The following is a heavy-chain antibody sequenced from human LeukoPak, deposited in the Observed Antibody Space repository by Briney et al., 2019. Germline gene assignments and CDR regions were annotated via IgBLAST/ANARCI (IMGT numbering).Heavy chain of an antibody. V-gene: IGHV3-64*04. J-gene: IGHJ4*02. CDR1: GFTFSSYS. CDR2: IGGKGDST. CDR3: TRDNRGSFDH. D-gene: IGHD3-16*01. Sequence: PGGSLRLSCAASGFTFSSYSMNWVRQAPGKGLEYFSAIGGKGDSTYYTDAVKGRFTISRDNAKNTLFLQMNSLRAEDTAVFYCTRDNRGSFDHWGQGTLVTVSS.